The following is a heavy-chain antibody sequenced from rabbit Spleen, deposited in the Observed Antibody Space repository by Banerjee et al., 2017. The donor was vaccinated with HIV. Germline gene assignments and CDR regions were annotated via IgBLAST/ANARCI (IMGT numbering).Heavy chain of an antibody. CDR2: IYTGDAST. CDR1: GFDFSSNA. V-gene: IGHV1S47*01. D-gene: IGHD1-1*01. Sequence: QEQLEESGGGLVKPEGSLTLTCTASGFDFSSNAMCWVRQAPGKGPEWIACIYTGDASTYYASWAKGRFTISRTSSTTVTLRMTSLTAADRATYFCARDLLGVIGWNFYLWGPGTLVTVS. J-gene: IGHJ4*01. CDR3: ARDLLGVIGWNFYL.